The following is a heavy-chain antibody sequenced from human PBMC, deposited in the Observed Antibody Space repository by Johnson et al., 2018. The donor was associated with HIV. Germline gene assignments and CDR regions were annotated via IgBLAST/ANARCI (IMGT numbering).Heavy chain of an antibody. CDR2: INWNGGST. D-gene: IGHD3-3*01. CDR3: ARDMRWSKAFDI. Sequence: VQLVESGGGVVRPGGSLRLSCAASGFTLDDSGMGWVRQAPGKGLEWVSGINWNGGSTGYADSVKGRFTISRANAKNSLYLQMNSLRAEDTALYYCARDMRWSKAFDIWGQGTMVTVSS. CDR1: GFTLDDSG. J-gene: IGHJ3*02. V-gene: IGHV3-20*04.